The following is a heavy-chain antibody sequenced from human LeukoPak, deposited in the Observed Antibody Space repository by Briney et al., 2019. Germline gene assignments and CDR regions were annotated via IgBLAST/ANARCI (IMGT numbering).Heavy chain of an antibody. V-gene: IGHV3-53*01. D-gene: IGHD2-15*01. CDR3: AREICGGSCNPPSYMDV. J-gene: IGHJ6*03. CDR1: GFTFSSNY. Sequence: GGSLRLSCAASGFTFSSNYMSWVRQAPGKGLQWVSVIYNDGTTYYADSVKGRFTISRDNSKNMLHLQMNSLRAEDTAVYYCAREICGGSCNPPSYMDVWGNGTTVTVSS. CDR2: IYNDGTT.